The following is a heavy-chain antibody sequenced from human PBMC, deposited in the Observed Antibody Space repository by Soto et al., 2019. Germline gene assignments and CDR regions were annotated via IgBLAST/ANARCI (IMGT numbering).Heavy chain of an antibody. J-gene: IGHJ4*02. CDR3: AREYCTTTSCYGPDY. CDR2: ISADSGNT. Sequence: GASVKVSCKASGHTLASYGVSWVRQAPGQGLEWMGWISADSGNTYYAQRFQGRLTMTTDTSTTTAYMEVGSLRADDTAVYYCAREYCTTTSCYGPDYWGQGTLVTV. CDR1: GHTLASYG. D-gene: IGHD2-2*01. V-gene: IGHV1-18*01.